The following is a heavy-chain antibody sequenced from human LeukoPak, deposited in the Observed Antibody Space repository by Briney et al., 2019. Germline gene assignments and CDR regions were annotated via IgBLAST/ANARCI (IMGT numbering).Heavy chain of an antibody. D-gene: IGHD3-10*01. J-gene: IGHJ4*02. CDR2: ISYDGSNK. Sequence: GRSLRLSCAASGFTFSSYGMHWVRQAPGKGLEWVAVISYDGSNKYYADSVKGRFTISRDNSKNTLYLQMNSLRAEDAAVYYCAKKGWFGEFDYWGQGTLVTVSS. CDR3: AKKGWFGEFDY. CDR1: GFTFSSYG. V-gene: IGHV3-30*18.